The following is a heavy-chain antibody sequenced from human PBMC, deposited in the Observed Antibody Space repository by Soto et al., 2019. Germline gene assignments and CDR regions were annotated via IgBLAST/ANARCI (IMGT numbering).Heavy chain of an antibody. V-gene: IGHV4-34*01. CDR2: INHSGST. D-gene: IGHD5-12*01. CDR1: Y. Sequence: YWRRIIQTPRKGLEWIGEINHSGSTNYNPSLKSRVTISVDTSKNQFSLKLSSVTAADTAVYYCARGRTMCPEWLRFTVTTQAIDYWGQGTLVTVSS. CDR3: ARGRTMCPEWLRFTVTTQAIDY. J-gene: IGHJ4*02.